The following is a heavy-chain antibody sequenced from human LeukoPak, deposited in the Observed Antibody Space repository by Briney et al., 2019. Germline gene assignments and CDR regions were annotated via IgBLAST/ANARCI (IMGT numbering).Heavy chain of an antibody. D-gene: IGHD5-18*01. CDR3: ASVPPSIQLLFIY. Sequence: GGSLRLSCAASGFTFSSYAMSWVRQAPGKGLEWVSAISGRGGSTYSADSVKGRFTISRDNSKSTLYLQMNSLRAEDTAVYYCASVPPSIQLLFIYWGQGTLVTVSS. CDR2: ISGRGGST. V-gene: IGHV3-23*01. CDR1: GFTFSSYA. J-gene: IGHJ4*02.